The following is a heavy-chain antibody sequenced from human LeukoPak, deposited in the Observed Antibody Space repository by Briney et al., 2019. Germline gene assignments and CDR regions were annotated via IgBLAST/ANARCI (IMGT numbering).Heavy chain of an antibody. J-gene: IGHJ6*03. CDR2: ISWNSGSK. V-gene: IGHV3-9*01. CDR3: AKSIYYYYMDV. CDR1: GFTFDDYG. D-gene: IGHD6-6*01. Sequence: HPGGSLRLSCAASGFTFDDYGMHWVRQAPGKGLEWVSGISWNSGSKVYADSVKGRFTISRDNAKNSLYLQMNSLRTEDTALYYCAKSIYYYYMDVWGKGTTVTVSS.